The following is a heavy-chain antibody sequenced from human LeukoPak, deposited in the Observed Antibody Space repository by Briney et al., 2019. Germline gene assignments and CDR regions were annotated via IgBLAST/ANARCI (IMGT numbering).Heavy chain of an antibody. CDR2: ISSSGSTI. CDR1: GFTFSSYE. J-gene: IGHJ4*02. CDR3: ATLMVRGVIRNY. D-gene: IGHD3-10*01. Sequence: GGSLRLSCAASGFTFSSYEMNWVRQAPGKGLEWVSYISSSGSTIYYAGSVKGRFTVSRDNAKNSLYLQMNSLRAEDTAVYYCATLMVRGVIRNYWGQGTLVTVSS. V-gene: IGHV3-48*03.